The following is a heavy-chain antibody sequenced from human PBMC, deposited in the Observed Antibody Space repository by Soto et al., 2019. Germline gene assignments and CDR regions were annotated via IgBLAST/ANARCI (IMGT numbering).Heavy chain of an antibody. CDR2: IYPDDSQT. D-gene: IGHD1-20*01. J-gene: IGHJ5*02. V-gene: IGHV5-51*01. CDR3: ARYNAPTLAGNWFDP. Sequence: GESLKISCKGSGYKFSDYWIGWVRQMPGKGLEWMGIIYPDDSQTRYSPSFQGQVTISADKSISTASLQWGSLKASDTAIYYCARYNAPTLAGNWFDPWGQGTLVTVSS. CDR1: GYKFSDYW.